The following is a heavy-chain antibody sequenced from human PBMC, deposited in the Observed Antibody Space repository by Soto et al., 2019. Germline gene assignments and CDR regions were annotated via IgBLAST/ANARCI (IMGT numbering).Heavy chain of an antibody. CDR2: IYPGDSDT. J-gene: IGHJ6*02. Sequence: GESLKISCKGSGYTFTDYWIGWVRQLPGKGLEWMGIIYPGDSDTRYSPSFQGHVTITVDKSTSTAYLQWNTLKASDTAMYYCATYSNYDLGMDVWGQGTTVTVSS. CDR3: ATYSNYDLGMDV. D-gene: IGHD4-4*01. V-gene: IGHV5-51*01. CDR1: GYTFTDYW.